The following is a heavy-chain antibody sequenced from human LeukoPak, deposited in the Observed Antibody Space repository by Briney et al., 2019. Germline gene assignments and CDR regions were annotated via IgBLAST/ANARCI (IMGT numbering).Heavy chain of an antibody. D-gene: IGHD3-10*01. CDR3: ARGPNPGSGRSFDY. Sequence: SETLSLTCAVYGGSFSGYYWSWIRQPPGKGLEWIGEINHSGSTNYNPSLKSRVTISVDTSKNQFSLKLSSVTAADTAVYYCARGPNPGSGRSFDYWGQGTLVTVSS. CDR2: INHSGST. J-gene: IGHJ4*02. V-gene: IGHV4-34*01. CDR1: GGSFSGYY.